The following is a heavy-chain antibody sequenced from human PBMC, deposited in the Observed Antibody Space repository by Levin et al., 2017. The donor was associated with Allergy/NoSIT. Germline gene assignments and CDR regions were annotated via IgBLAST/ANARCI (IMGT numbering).Heavy chain of an antibody. CDR1: GFNYSPHG. V-gene: IGHV3-33*01. J-gene: IGHJ6*03. CDR3: ARVRTAGKYGVVTYSYFMDV. D-gene: IGHD2-21*02. CDR2: IWHDGTNK. Sequence: GGSLRLSCAASGFNYSPHGMLWVRQAPGKGLVWVAFIWHDGTNKSYRDSVKGRFTISRDNSKNMLYLQMNSLRGEDTAVYYCARVRTAGKYGVVTYSYFMDVWGKGTTVTVSS.